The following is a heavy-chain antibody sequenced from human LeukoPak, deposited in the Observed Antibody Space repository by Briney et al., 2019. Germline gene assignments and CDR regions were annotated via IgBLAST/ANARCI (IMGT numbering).Heavy chain of an antibody. CDR2: ISSSGGTT. CDR3: ASYTATADASDI. Sequence: GGSLRLSCAASGFTFNSNRMNWVRQAPGKGLEWVSHISSSGGTTYYADSVKGRFTISRDNAKNSVYLQMNSLRAEDTAVYYCASYTATADASDIWGQGTMVTVSS. J-gene: IGHJ3*02. V-gene: IGHV3-48*01. D-gene: IGHD5-18*01. CDR1: GFTFNSNR.